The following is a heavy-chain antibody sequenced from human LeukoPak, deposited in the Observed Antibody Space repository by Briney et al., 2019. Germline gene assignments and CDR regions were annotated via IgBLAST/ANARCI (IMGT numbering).Heavy chain of an antibody. CDR2: ISCSGGST. CDR3: AKSLPLYYYDSSGLTFDY. J-gene: IGHJ4*02. V-gene: IGHV3-23*01. D-gene: IGHD3-22*01. CDR1: GFTFSSYA. Sequence: GGSLRLSCAASGFTFSSYAMSWVRQAPGKGLEWVSAISCSGGSTYYADSVKGRFTISRDNSKNTLYLQMNSLRAEDTAVYYCAKSLPLYYYDSSGLTFDYWGQGTLVTVSS.